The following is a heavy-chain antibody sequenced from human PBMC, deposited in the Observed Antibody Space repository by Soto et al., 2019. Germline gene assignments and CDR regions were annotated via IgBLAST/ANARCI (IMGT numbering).Heavy chain of an antibody. V-gene: IGHV5-10-1*01. CDR3: ARTDIVVVPAAMYYYGMDV. CDR2: IDPSDSYT. CDR1: GYSFTSYW. J-gene: IGHJ6*02. Sequence: GESLKISCKGSGYSFTSYWISWVRQMPGKGLEWMGRIDPSDSYTNYSPPFQGHVTISADKSISTAYLQWSSLKASDTAMYYCARTDIVVVPAAMYYYGMDVWGQGTTVTVSS. D-gene: IGHD2-2*01.